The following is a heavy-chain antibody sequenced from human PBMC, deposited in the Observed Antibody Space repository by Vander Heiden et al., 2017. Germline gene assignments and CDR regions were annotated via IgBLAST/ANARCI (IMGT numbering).Heavy chain of an antibody. D-gene: IGHD3-10*01. CDR2: IDSGGST. Sequence: EVQLVESGGGLIQPGGSLRLSGAASGFTVISSYRSWFRQAPGKGLEWVSFIDSGGSTSYADSVKGRFTISRDNSKNTLYLQMNSLRAEDTAVYYCARDLYYGSGSHYWGQGTLVTVSS. J-gene: IGHJ4*02. CDR1: GFTVISSY. V-gene: IGHV3-53*01. CDR3: ARDLYYGSGSHY.